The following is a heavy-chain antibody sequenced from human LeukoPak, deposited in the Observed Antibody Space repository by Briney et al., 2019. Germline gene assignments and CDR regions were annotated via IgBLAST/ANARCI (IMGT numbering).Heavy chain of an antibody. J-gene: IGHJ4*02. Sequence: GGSLRLSCAASGFTFSSYEMNWVRQAPGKGLEWVSYISSSGSTIYYADSVKGRFTISRDNAKNSLYLQVNSLRAEDTAVYYCARLGRGGDCYSDYWGQGTLVTVSS. V-gene: IGHV3-48*03. CDR3: ARLGRGGDCYSDY. D-gene: IGHD2-21*02. CDR2: ISSSGSTI. CDR1: GFTFSSYE.